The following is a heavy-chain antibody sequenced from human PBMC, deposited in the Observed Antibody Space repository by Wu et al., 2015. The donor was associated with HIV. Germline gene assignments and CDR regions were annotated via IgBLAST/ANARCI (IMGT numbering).Heavy chain of an antibody. J-gene: IGHJ4*02. CDR1: GYTFSNYY. V-gene: IGHV1-46*01. CDR3: ARADGYGDLDY. CDR2: IDPVVGGRT. Sequence: QVHLMQSGAEMKKPGASMKISCQASGYTFSNYYIHWVRQAPGQGLEWMGVIDPVVGGRTSYAQKFQGRVTMTTDTSTNTVYMDLSSLKSADTAIYYCARADGYGDLDYWGQGTLVTVSS. D-gene: IGHD4-17*01.